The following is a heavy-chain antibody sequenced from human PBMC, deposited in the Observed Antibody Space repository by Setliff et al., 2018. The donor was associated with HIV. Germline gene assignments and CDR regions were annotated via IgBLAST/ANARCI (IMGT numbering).Heavy chain of an antibody. J-gene: IGHJ4*02. V-gene: IGHV4-39*01. CDR3: VRPAFGIGGGADFDS. D-gene: IGHD3-3*01. CDR2: IHSPGIV. CDR1: GAPTSRDNYF. Sequence: SETLSLTCSVTGAPTSRDNYFWGWIRQPPGKGLEWIANIHSPGIVYYNPSLRSRVTISVDTSQSRFSLELTSVTAADTAVYYCVRPAFGIGGGADFDSWGREPWSPSPQ.